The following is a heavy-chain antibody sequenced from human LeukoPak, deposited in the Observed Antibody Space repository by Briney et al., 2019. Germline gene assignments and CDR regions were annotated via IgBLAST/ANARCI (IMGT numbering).Heavy chain of an antibody. CDR3: ARGGYDYDF. CDR2: IKQDGSEK. Sequence: GGSLRLSCAASGFTISSYWMSWIRQPPGKGLEWVANIKQDGSEKYNVDSVKGRFIISRDNAKNSLYLQMISLGDEDVAVCACARGGYDYDFWGQGTLVTVSS. D-gene: IGHD5-12*01. J-gene: IGHJ4*02. V-gene: IGHV3-7*04. CDR1: GFTISSYW.